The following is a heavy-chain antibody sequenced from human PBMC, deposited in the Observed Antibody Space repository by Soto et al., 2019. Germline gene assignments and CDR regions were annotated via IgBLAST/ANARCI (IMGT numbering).Heavy chain of an antibody. J-gene: IGHJ5*02. CDR2: ISTDNGNT. Sequence: ASVKVSCKASGYTFTNSGISCVRQAPGQGLEWMGWISTDNGNTNYAQHLQGRVSMTTDTSTSTAYMELSSLRSEDSAVYYCARTDNSCGGDCYTPLNWFDPWGQGTLVTVSS. D-gene: IGHD2-21*02. V-gene: IGHV1-18*01. CDR1: GYTFTNSG. CDR3: ARTDNSCGGDCYTPLNWFDP.